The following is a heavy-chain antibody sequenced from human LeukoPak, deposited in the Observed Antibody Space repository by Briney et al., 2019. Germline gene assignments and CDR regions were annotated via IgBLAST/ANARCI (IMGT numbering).Heavy chain of an antibody. V-gene: IGHV4-4*02. J-gene: IGHJ3*02. D-gene: IGHD3-3*01. Sequence: PSGTLSLTCAVSGGSISSSNWWSWVRQPPGKGLEWIGEIYHSGSTNYNPSLKSRVTISVDKSKNQFSLKLSSVTAADTAVYYCGGAYYDFWSGYFGAFDIWGQGTMVTVSS. CDR1: GGSISSSNW. CDR3: GGAYYDFWSGYFGAFDI. CDR2: IYHSGST.